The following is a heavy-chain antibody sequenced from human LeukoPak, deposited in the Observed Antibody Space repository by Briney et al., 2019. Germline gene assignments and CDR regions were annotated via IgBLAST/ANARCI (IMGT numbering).Heavy chain of an antibody. Sequence: SQTLSLTCTVSGGSLSSGGYYWGWLRHPPGKGLEWIGYIYHSGSTYYNPSLKSRVTISVDRSKNQFSLKLSSVTAADTAVYYCARDTNMGATDYWGQGTLVTVSA. CDR1: GGSLSSGGYY. CDR2: IYHSGST. J-gene: IGHJ4*02. D-gene: IGHD1-26*01. V-gene: IGHV4-30-2*01. CDR3: ARDTNMGATDY.